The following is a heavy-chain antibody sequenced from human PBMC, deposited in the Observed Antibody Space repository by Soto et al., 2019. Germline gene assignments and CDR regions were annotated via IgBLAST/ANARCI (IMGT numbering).Heavy chain of an antibody. V-gene: IGHV1-18*01. CDR1: GYTFTSYH. CDR2: ISAYNTNT. J-gene: IGHJ4*02. CDR3: ARDTPPTDN. Sequence: QVQLVQSGAEVKKPGASVKVSCKTSGYTFTSYHISWVRQAPGQGLEWMGWISAYNTNTNYAQKFQGRVTMTTDTLTTTPYMELRSPRSDDTAVYYCARDTPPTDNWRQGTLLTDSS.